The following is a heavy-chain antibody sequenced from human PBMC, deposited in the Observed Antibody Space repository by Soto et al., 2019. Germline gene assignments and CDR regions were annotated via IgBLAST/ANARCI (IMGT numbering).Heavy chain of an antibody. J-gene: IGHJ6*02. D-gene: IGHD3-3*01. V-gene: IGHV1-46*01. CDR3: ARDRYYDFWSGNGGGMDV. CDR1: GYTFTSYY. Sequence: ASVKVSCKASGYTFTSYYMHWVRQAPGQGLEWMGIINPSGGSTSYAQKFQGRVTMTRDTSTSTVYMELSSLRSEDTAVYYCARDRYYDFWSGNGGGMDVWGQGTTVTVSS. CDR2: INPSGGST.